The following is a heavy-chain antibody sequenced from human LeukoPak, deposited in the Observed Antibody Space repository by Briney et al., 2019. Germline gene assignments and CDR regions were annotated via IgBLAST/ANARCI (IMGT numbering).Heavy chain of an antibody. Sequence: ASVKVSCKASGYTFIASYMHWVRQAPGQGLEWMGWVNPASGGTNYAQKFQGRVTMTRDTSIATAYMELNELTSDDTAVYYCAGQKDPRPIDYWGQGTLVTVSS. V-gene: IGHV1-2*02. CDR2: VNPASGGT. J-gene: IGHJ4*02. CDR3: AGQKDPRPIDY. CDR1: GYTFIASY.